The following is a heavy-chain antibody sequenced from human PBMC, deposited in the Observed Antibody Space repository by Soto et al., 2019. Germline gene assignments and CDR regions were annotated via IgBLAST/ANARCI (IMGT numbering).Heavy chain of an antibody. J-gene: IGHJ4*02. Sequence: PGGSLRLSCAASGSTFSSYGMHWVRQAPGKGLEWVAVISYDGSNKYYADSVKGRFTISRDNSKNTLYLQMNSLRAEDTAVYYCAKDLYYYDSSPGPFFDYWGRGTLVTVSS. D-gene: IGHD3-22*01. V-gene: IGHV3-30*18. CDR2: ISYDGSNK. CDR3: AKDLYYYDSSPGPFFDY. CDR1: GSTFSSYG.